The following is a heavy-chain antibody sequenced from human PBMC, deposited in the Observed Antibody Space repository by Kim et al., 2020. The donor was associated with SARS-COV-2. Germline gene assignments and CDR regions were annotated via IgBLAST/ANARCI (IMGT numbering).Heavy chain of an antibody. Sequence: GSTSYAQKFQGRVTMTRDTSTSPVYMELSSLRSEDTAVYYCARDTAGADYWGQGTLVTVSS. V-gene: IGHV1-46*01. J-gene: IGHJ4*02. CDR3: ARDTAGADY. D-gene: IGHD1-26*01. CDR2: GST.